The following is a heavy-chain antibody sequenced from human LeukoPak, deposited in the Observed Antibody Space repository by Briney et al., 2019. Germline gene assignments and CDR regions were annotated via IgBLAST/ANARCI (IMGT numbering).Heavy chain of an antibody. J-gene: IGHJ6*02. CDR1: GFTFTDWY. V-gene: IGHV3-11*03. CDR3: ARGHYGMDV. Sequence: GSLRLSCAASGFTFTDWYMSWIRQAPGKGLEWVSYISPSGSSTNYADSVKGRFTISRDNAKRSLYLQMNSLSAEDTAVYYCARGHYGMDVWGQGTSVTVSS. CDR2: ISPSGSST.